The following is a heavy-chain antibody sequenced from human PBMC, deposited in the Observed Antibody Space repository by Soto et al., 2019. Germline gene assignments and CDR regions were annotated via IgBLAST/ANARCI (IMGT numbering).Heavy chain of an antibody. CDR2: IIPIFGTA. Sequence: ASSWERQAPGQGLEWMGGIIPIFGTANYAQKFQGRVTITADESTSTAYMELSSLRSEDTAVYYCARNPWKYCSGGSCYSGYFDYLGQGLPVSVSP. D-gene: IGHD2-15*01. J-gene: IGHJ4*02. V-gene: IGHV1-69*01. CDR1: A. CDR3: ARNPWKYCSGGSCYSGYFDY.